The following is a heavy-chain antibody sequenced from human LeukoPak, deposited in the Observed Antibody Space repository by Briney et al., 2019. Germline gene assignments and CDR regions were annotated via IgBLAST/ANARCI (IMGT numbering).Heavy chain of an antibody. D-gene: IGHD3-10*01. Sequence: ASVKVSCKASGYTFTSYDINWVRQATGQGLEWMGWMNPNSGNTGYAQKFQGRVTMTRNTSISTAYMELSSLRSEDTAVYYCARGRRGSLLRFREAPALGNYWGQGTLVTVSS. CDR1: GYTFTSYD. J-gene: IGHJ4*02. CDR2: MNPNSGNT. CDR3: ARGRRGSLLRFREAPALGNY. V-gene: IGHV1-8*01.